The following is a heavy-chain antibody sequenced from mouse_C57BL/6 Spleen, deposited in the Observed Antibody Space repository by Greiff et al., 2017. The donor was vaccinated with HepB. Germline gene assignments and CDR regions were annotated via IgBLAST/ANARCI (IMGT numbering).Heavy chain of an antibody. CDR2: ISSGGSYT. CDR3: ARQGGSSLWYFDV. J-gene: IGHJ1*03. V-gene: IGHV5-6*01. Sequence: EVQLQESGGDLVKPGGSLKLSCAASGFTFSSYGMSWVRQTPDKRLEWVATISSGGSYTYYPDSVKGRFTISRDNAKNTLYLQMSSLKSEDTAMYYCARQGGSSLWYFDVWGTGTTVTVSS. CDR1: GFTFSSYG. D-gene: IGHD1-1*01.